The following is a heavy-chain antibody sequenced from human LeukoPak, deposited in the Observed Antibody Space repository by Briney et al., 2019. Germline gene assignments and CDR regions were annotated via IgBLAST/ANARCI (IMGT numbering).Heavy chain of an antibody. Sequence: GASVKVSCKASGYTFTSYYIHWVRQAPGQGLEWMGIINPSGGGTSYAQRFQGRVTMTRDTSTSTVYMELSSLRSEDTAVYYCARGPDYYDSSGYLYYFYYWGQGTLVTVSS. V-gene: IGHV1-46*01. CDR3: ARGPDYYDSSGYLYYFYY. CDR1: GYTFTSYY. CDR2: INPSGGGT. D-gene: IGHD3-22*01. J-gene: IGHJ4*02.